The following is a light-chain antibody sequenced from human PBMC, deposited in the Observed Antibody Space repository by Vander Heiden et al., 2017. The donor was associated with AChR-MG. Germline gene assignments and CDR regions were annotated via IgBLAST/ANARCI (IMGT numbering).Light chain of an antibody. V-gene: IGKV3-20*01. CDR1: QSVSSSY. J-gene: IGKJ1*01. CDR3: QQYGSGWT. CDR2: GAS. Sequence: EIVLTQSPGTLSLSPGERATLSCRASQSVSSSYLAWYQQKPGQAPRLLIYGASSRATGIPDRCRGSGSGTGFTLTISRLEPEDFAVYYCQQYGSGWTFGQGTKVEIK.